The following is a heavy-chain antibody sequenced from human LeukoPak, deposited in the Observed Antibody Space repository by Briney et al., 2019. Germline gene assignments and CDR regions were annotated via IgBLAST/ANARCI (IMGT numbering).Heavy chain of an antibody. CDR2: INTHSGGT. D-gene: IGHD5-18*01. CDR1: VYTFTGYN. Sequence: ASLKVSSKASVYTFTGYNMHWVPQAPRQGLGWVGRINTHSGGTNYAQKFRGRVTMTRDTSISTAYMELSRLRSDDTAVYYCAGGGGYTYGFDDWGQGTLVTVSS. CDR3: AGGGGYTYGFDD. V-gene: IGHV1-2*06. J-gene: IGHJ5*02.